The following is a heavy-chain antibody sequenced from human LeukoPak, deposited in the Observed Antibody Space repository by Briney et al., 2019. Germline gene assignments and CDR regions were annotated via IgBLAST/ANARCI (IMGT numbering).Heavy chain of an antibody. V-gene: IGHV4-61*02. CDR2: IYTSGST. CDR3: ARDNYYDSSGPSYAFDI. Sequence: PSETLSLTCTVSGGSISSGSYYWSWIRQPAGKGLEWIGRIYTSGSTNYNPSLKSRVTISGDTSKNQFSLKLSSVTAADTAVYYCARDNYYDSSGPSYAFDIWGQGTMVTVSS. D-gene: IGHD3-22*01. CDR1: GGSISSGSYY. J-gene: IGHJ3*02.